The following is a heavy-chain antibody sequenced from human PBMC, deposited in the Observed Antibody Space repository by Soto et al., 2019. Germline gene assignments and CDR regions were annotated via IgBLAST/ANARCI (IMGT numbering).Heavy chain of an antibody. CDR1: GGFISSGGYS. CDR2: ISHSGST. V-gene: IGHV4-30-2*06. CDR3: ARSHFDTSGIRVWYFDY. J-gene: IGHJ4*02. D-gene: IGHD3-22*01. Sequence: LSLTCAVSGGFISSGGYSWSWIRQSPGKGLEWIGYISHSGSTYYNPPLKSRVTMSVDGSKNQFSLKLSSVTAADTAVYYCARSHFDTSGIRVWYFDYWGQGTLVTFS.